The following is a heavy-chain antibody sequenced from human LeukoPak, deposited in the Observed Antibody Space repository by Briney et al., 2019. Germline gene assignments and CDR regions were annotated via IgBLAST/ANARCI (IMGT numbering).Heavy chain of an antibody. J-gene: IGHJ4*02. CDR3: ARDHDYVWGSYRYTGDY. CDR2: INPNSGGT. V-gene: IGHV1-2*02. CDR1: GYTFTGYY. Sequence: ASVTVSCKASGYTFTGYYMHWVRQAPGQGLEWMGWINPNSGGTNYAQKFQGRVTMTRDTSISTAYMELSRLRSDDTAVYYCARDHDYVWGSYRYTGDYWGQGTLVTVSS. D-gene: IGHD3-16*02.